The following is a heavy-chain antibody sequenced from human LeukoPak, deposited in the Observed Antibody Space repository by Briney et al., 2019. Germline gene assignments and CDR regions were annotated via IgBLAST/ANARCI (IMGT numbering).Heavy chain of an antibody. CDR3: ARVDDLDAFDM. V-gene: IGHV3-30*04. CDR1: GFTFSNHA. Sequence: PGGSLRLSCVTSGFTFSNHAMHWVRQGPGKGLEWVAVISDDGSSKFYADSVKGRFTISRDNSKNTLFLQINSLRPEDTAVYYGARVDDLDAFDMWGQGTLVTVPS. CDR2: ISDDGSSK. J-gene: IGHJ3*02. D-gene: IGHD2-2*03.